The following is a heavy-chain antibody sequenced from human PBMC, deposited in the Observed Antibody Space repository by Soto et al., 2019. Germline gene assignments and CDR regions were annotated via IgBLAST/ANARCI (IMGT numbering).Heavy chain of an antibody. D-gene: IGHD3-10*01. J-gene: IGHJ5*02. CDR2: ISTYNHDT. V-gene: IGHV1-18*01. Sequence: ASVKVSCKTSGYTYPKYAITWVRQAPGQGLEWMGWISTYNHDTRYAQKLQGRLSMATDTSTSTAYMELRSLTSDDTAVYYCARDPYGSGSTWGQG. CDR1: GYTYPKYA. CDR3: ARDPYGSGST.